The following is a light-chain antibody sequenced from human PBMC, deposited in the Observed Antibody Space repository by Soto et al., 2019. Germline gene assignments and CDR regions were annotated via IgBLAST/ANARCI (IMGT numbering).Light chain of an antibody. Sequence: QSALTRPPSASGSTGQSVAISCTGTSSDVGGDNYVSWYQQDPGKAPKLMIYAVNRRPSRVPDRFSGSMSSNTDSLTVSGLQAEDEADYYCGSYARSGYVFGTRTKLTVL. CDR1: SSDVGGDNY. CDR3: GSYARSGYV. V-gene: IGLV2-8*01. J-gene: IGLJ1*01. CDR2: AVN.